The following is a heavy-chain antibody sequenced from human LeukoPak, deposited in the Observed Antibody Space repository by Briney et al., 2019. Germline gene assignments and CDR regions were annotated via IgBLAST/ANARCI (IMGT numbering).Heavy chain of an antibody. D-gene: IGHD2-15*01. J-gene: IGHJ4*02. CDR1: GGTFSSYA. CDR3: AVRSLLLDVIDY. CDR2: IIPIFGTA. Sequence: SVKVSCKASGGTFSSYAISWVRQAPGQGIEWMGGIIPIFGTANYAQKFQGRVTTTADKSTSTAYMELSSLRSEDTAVYYCAVRSLLLDVIDYWGQGTLVTVSS. V-gene: IGHV1-69*06.